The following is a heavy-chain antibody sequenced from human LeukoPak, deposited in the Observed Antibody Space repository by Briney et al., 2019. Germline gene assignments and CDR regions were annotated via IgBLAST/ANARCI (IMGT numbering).Heavy chain of an antibody. V-gene: IGHV1-24*01. J-gene: IGHJ6*02. CDR3: ATWEYCSSTSCPRVYYYGMDV. D-gene: IGHD2-2*01. CDR2: FDPEDGET. CDR1: GYTLTELS. Sequence: GASVKVSCKVSGYTLTELSMHWVRQAPGKGLEWMGGFDPEDGETIYAQKFQGRVTMTEDTSTDTAYMELSSLRSEDTAVYYCATWEYCSSTSCPRVYYYGMDVWGQGTTVTVSS.